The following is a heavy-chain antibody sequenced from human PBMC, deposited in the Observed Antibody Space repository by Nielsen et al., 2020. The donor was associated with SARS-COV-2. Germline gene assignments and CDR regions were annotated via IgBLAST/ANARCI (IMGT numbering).Heavy chain of an antibody. D-gene: IGHD1-14*01. J-gene: IGHJ4*02. V-gene: IGHV3-48*01. CDR2: ISSGSATM. CDR3: ARDREPGYNAVDY. Sequence: GGSLRFSCAASGFAFSVYSMNWVRQAPGKGLEWLSYISSGSATMYYADSVKGRFTVSRDNAKNSLYLRMNSLRAEDTAIYYCARDREPGYNAVDYWGQGTLVTVSS. CDR1: GFAFSVYS.